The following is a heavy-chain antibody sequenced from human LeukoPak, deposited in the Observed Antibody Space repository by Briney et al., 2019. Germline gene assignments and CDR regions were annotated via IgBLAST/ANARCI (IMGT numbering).Heavy chain of an antibody. CDR2: ISGSGGST. CDR1: GFTFSSYA. V-gene: IGHV3-23*01. CDR3: AKGSGINHYHWIDP. D-gene: IGHD1-14*01. Sequence: GGSLRLSCTASGFTFSSYAMSWVRQAPGKGLEWVSTISGSGGSTYYADSVKGRFTISRDNSKNTLYLQMDSLRAEDTALYYCAKGSGINHYHWIDPWGQGTLVTVSS. J-gene: IGHJ5*02.